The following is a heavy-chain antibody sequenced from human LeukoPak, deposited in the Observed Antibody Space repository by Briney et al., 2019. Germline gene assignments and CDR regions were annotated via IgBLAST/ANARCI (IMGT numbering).Heavy chain of an antibody. Sequence: SETLSLTRTVSGGSISSSSYYWGWIRQPPGKGLEWIGSIYYSGTTYYNPSLKSRVTISVGTSRTQFSLKLSSVTAADTAVYYCARGLDSSGWTPDAFDIWGQGTMVTVSS. CDR3: ARGLDSSGWTPDAFDI. V-gene: IGHV4-39*01. J-gene: IGHJ3*02. CDR1: GGSISSSSYY. D-gene: IGHD6-19*01. CDR2: IYYSGTT.